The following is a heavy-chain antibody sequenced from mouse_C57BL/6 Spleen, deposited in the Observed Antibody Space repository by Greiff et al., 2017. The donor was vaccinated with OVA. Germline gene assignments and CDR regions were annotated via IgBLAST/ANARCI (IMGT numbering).Heavy chain of an antibody. D-gene: IGHD3-3*01. CDR1: GYSITSGYY. CDR2: ISYDGSN. V-gene: IGHV3-6*01. J-gene: IGHJ3*01. CDR3: AREGGQPFAY. Sequence: EVKVEESGPGLVKPSQSLSLTCSVTGYSITSGYYWNWIRQFPGNKLEWMGYISYDGSNNYNPSLKNRISITRDTSKNQFFLKLNSVTTEDTATYYCAREGGQPFAYWGQGTLVTVSA.